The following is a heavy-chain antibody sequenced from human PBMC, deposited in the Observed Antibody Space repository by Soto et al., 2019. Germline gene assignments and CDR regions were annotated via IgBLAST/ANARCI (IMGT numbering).Heavy chain of an antibody. J-gene: IGHJ5*02. CDR1: GYTFTSYY. Sequence: DSVKVSCKASGYTFTSYYMHWVRQAPGQGLEWMGIINPSGGSTSYAQKFQGRVTMTRDTSTSTVYMELSSLRSEDTAVYYCAREISPPAATNNWFDPWGQGTLVTVSS. D-gene: IGHD2-2*01. CDR3: AREISPPAATNNWFDP. CDR2: INPSGGST. V-gene: IGHV1-46*01.